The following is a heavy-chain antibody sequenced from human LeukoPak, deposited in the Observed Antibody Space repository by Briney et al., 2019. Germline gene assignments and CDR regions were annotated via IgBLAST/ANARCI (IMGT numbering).Heavy chain of an antibody. D-gene: IGHD6-13*01. J-gene: IGHJ4*02. CDR3: ARDPYSSSWYEY. Sequence: GGSLRLSCAASGFTFSSYTMNWVRQAPGKGLEWVSSISSSSSYIYYADSVKGRFTISRDNAKNSLYLQLNSLRAEDTAVYYCARDPYSSSWYEYWGQGTLVTVSS. V-gene: IGHV3-21*01. CDR1: GFTFSSYT. CDR2: ISSSSSYI.